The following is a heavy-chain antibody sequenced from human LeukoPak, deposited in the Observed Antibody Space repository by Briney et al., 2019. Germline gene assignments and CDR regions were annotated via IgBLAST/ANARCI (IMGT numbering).Heavy chain of an antibody. CDR1: GGTFSSYA. Sequence: ASVKVSCKASGGTFSSYAISWVRQAPGQGLEWMGRIIPIFGTANYAQKFQGRVTITTDESTSTAYMELSSLRSEDTAVYYCARDGSSGSSDYWGQGTLVTVSS. V-gene: IGHV1-69*05. CDR2: IIPIFGTA. J-gene: IGHJ4*02. D-gene: IGHD6-19*01. CDR3: ARDGSSGSSDY.